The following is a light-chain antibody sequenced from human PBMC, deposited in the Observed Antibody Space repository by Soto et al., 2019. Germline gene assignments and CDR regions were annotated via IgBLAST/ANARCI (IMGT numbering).Light chain of an antibody. CDR2: GAS. CDR1: QSVSSSF. V-gene: IGKV3-20*01. Sequence: EIVLTQSPGTLSLSPGERATLSCRASQSVSSSFLAWYQQKPGQAPRLLIYGASNRATGIPDRFSGSGSGTDFTLTISRLEPEYCAVYYCQQYVTSPWAFGQGTKVSIE. CDR3: QQYVTSPWA. J-gene: IGKJ1*01.